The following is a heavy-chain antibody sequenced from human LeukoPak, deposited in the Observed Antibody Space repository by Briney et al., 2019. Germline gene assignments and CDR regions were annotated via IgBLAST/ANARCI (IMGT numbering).Heavy chain of an antibody. J-gene: IGHJ6*03. V-gene: IGHV3-48*04. D-gene: IGHD6-13*01. Sequence: GGSLRLSCAASGFTFSSYSMMWVRQAPGKGLEWVSYISSSSTTIHYADSVKGRFTISRDNAKNSLYLQMNSLRAEDTAVYYCASYSSSPPAYYYYYMDVWGKGTTVTVSS. CDR1: GFTFSSYS. CDR3: ASYSSSPPAYYYYYMDV. CDR2: ISSSSTTI.